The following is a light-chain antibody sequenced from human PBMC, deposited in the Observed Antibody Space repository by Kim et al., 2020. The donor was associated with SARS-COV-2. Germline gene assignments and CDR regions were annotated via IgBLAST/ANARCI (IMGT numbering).Light chain of an antibody. Sequence: RATINCKSSQSLLYSSNNRNYLTWYQQKPGQPPKLLIYWASTRESGVPDRFSGSGSGTEFTLTISSLQAEDVAVYYCQQYYSTPITFGQGTRLEIK. V-gene: IGKV4-1*01. J-gene: IGKJ5*01. CDR1: QSLLYSSNNRNY. CDR2: WAS. CDR3: QQYYSTPIT.